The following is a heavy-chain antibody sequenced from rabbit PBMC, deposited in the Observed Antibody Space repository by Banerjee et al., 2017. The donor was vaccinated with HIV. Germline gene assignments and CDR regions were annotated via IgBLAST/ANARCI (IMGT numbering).Heavy chain of an antibody. Sequence: QEQLEESGGDLVKPGASLKLSCTASGFDFSGSYWICWVRQAPGKGLEWIACINAGSANSTCYATWAKGRFTISKTSSTTVTLQMTSLTAADTATYFCARDLAAVIGWNFGLWGPGTLVTVS. D-gene: IGHD1-1*01. CDR1: GFDFSGSYW. CDR3: ARDLAAVIGWNFGL. V-gene: IGHV1S45*01. J-gene: IGHJ4*01. CDR2: INAGSANST.